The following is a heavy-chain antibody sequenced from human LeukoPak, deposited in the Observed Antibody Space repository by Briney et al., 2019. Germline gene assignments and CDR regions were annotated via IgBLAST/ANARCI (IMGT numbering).Heavy chain of an antibody. CDR2: IYYSGST. D-gene: IGHD5-18*01. CDR1: GGSISSSNYY. V-gene: IGHV4-39*01. Sequence: PSETLSLXCTVSGGSISSSNYYWGWNRQPPGKGLEWIGSIYYSGSTYYNPSLKSRVTISADTSKNQFSLKLSSVTAADTAVYYCARPDQRGYAYGYSAFDIWGQGTMVTVSS. CDR3: ARPDQRGYAYGYSAFDI. J-gene: IGHJ3*02.